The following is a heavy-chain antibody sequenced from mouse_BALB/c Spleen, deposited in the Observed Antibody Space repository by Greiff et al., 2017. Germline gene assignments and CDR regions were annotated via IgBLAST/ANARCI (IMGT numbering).Heavy chain of an antibody. J-gene: IGHJ2*01. V-gene: IGHV1-69*01. CDR1: GYTFTDYW. CDR3: ARGATVVARDYFDY. D-gene: IGHD1-1*01. CDR2: IDTSDSYT. Sequence: QVQLQQPGAELVMPGASVKMSCKASGYTFTDYWMHWVKQRPGQGLEWIGAIDTSDSYTSYNQKFKGKATLTVDESSSTAYMQLSSLTSEDSAVYYCARGATVVARDYFDYWGQGTTLTVSS.